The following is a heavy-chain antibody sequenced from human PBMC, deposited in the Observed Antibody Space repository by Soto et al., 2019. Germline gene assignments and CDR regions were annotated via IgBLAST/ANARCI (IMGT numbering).Heavy chain of an antibody. CDR3: ASKEPSSWQNYYYYYGMDV. V-gene: IGHV3-11*06. D-gene: IGHD6-13*01. CDR1: GFTFSDYY. J-gene: IGHJ6*02. Sequence: QVQLVESGGGLVKPGGSLRLSCAASGFTFSDYYMSWIRQAPGKGLEWVSYISSSSSYTNYADSVKGRFTISRDNAKNSLYLQMNSLRAEDTAVYYCASKEPSSWQNYYYYYGMDVWGQGKTVTVSS. CDR2: ISSSSSYT.